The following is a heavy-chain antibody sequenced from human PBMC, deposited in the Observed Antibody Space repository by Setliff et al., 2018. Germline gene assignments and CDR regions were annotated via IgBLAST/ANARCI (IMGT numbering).Heavy chain of an antibody. CDR2: MYSSGTT. D-gene: IGHD2-21*01. CDR1: SGSISTSNYF. CDR3: AGLFRDGWNYFDS. V-gene: IGHV4-39*02. J-gene: IGHJ4*02. Sequence: PSETLSLTCIVSSGSISTSNYFWGWVRQPPGRGLEWIGGMYSSGTTNYNPSLKSRVTMSVDMSKSLLSLKLSSVTTTDTAVYYCAGLFRDGWNYFDSWGQGTPVTVSS.